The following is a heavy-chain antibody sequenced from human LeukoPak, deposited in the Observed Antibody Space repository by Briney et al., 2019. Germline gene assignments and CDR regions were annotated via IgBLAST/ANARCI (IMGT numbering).Heavy chain of an antibody. D-gene: IGHD3-16*02. Sequence: PSETLSLTCAVYGGSFSGYYWSWIRQPPGKGLEWIGEINHSGSTNYNPSLKSRVTISVDTSKKQFSLKLSSVTAADTAVYYCARVSSYDYVWGSYRSFGYWGQGTLVTVSS. CDR3: ARVSSYDYVWGSYRSFGY. J-gene: IGHJ4*02. CDR2: INHSGST. V-gene: IGHV4-34*01. CDR1: GGSFSGYY.